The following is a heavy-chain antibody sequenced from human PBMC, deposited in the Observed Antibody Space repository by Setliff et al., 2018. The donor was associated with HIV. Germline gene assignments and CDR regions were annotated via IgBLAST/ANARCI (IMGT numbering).Heavy chain of an antibody. J-gene: IGHJ4*02. CDR1: GYSFSSYG. Sequence: ASVKVSCKASGYSFSSYGVSWVRQAPGQGLEWMGWISVYNGNTNYAQKFQNRVTMTTDTSTSTAYMELRSLRSDDTAVYYCAIDGAGGWLRPMPDYWGQGTLVTVSS. V-gene: IGHV1-18*01. CDR3: AIDGAGGWLRPMPDY. D-gene: IGHD5-12*01. CDR2: ISVYNGNT.